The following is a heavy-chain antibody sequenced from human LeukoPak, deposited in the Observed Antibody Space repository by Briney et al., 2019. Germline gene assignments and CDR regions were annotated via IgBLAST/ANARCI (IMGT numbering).Heavy chain of an antibody. CDR1: GFTFSSYA. J-gene: IGHJ5*02. D-gene: IGHD6-13*01. CDR2: ISYDGSSK. V-gene: IGHV3-30-3*01. Sequence: GGSLRLSCAASGFTFSSYAMHWVRQAPGKGLEWVAVISYDGSSKYYADSVKGRFTISRDNSKNTLYLQMNSLRAEDTAVYYCARDQGIGYSPLNWFDPWGQGTLVTVSS. CDR3: ARDQGIGYSPLNWFDP.